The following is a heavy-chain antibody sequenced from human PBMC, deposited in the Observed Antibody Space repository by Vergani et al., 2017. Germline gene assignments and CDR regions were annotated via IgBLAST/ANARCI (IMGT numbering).Heavy chain of an antibody. V-gene: IGHV3-23*01. D-gene: IGHD3-22*01. CDR1: GFTFSSYA. J-gene: IGHJ3*02. CDR3: AKVMGTALYYYDSSGYPI. Sequence: EVQLLESGGGLVQPGGSLRLSCAASGFTFSSYAMSWVRQAPGKGLEWVSAISGSGGSTSYADSVKGRFTISRDNSKNTLYLQMNSLRAEDTAVYYCAKVMGTALYYYDSSGYPIWGQGTMVTVSS. CDR2: ISGSGGST.